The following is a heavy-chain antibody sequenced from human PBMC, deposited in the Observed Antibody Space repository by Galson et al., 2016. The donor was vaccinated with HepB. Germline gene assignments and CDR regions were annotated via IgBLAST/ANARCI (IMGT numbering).Heavy chain of an antibody. J-gene: IGHJ4*02. CDR3: AIANDYCSGGNCYFDY. D-gene: IGHD2-15*01. Sequence: SVKVSCKASGYDFTGYYMHWVRQAPGQGLEWMGWINPYSGGTNYAQKFQGWVTMTRDTSISTAHMELTSLTSDDTAVYYCAIANDYCSGGNCYFDYWGQGTRVTVSS. CDR1: GYDFTGYY. V-gene: IGHV1-2*04. CDR2: INPYSGGT.